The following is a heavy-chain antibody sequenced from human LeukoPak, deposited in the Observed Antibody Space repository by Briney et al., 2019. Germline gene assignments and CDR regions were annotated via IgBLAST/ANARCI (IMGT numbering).Heavy chain of an antibody. V-gene: IGHV4-34*01. J-gene: IGHJ4*02. Sequence: SETLSLTCAVYGGSFSGYYWGWIRQPPGKGLEWIGEINHSGSTNYNPSLKSRVTISVDTSKNQFSLKLSSVTAADTAVYYCARGFTWDYFDYWGQGTLVTVSS. CDR1: GGSFSGYY. CDR2: INHSGST. CDR3: ARGFTWDYFDY.